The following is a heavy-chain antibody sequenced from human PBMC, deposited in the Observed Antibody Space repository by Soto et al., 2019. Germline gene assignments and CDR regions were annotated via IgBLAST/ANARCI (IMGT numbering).Heavy chain of an antibody. V-gene: IGHV3-9*01. CDR1: GFTFDDYA. Sequence: EVQLVESGGGLVQPGRSLRLSCAASGFTFDDYAMHWVRQAPGKGLAWVSGISWNSGSIGYADSVKGRFTISRDNAKNSLYLQMNSLRAEDTALYYCAKDRLSGIAVAGIIDYWGQGTLVTVSS. J-gene: IGHJ4*02. CDR2: ISWNSGSI. CDR3: AKDRLSGIAVAGIIDY. D-gene: IGHD6-19*01.